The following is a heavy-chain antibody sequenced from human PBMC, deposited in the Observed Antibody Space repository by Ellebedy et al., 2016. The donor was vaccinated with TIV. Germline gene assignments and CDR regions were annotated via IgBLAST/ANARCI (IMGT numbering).Heavy chain of an antibody. J-gene: IGHJ3*02. CDR2: TYYRSKWYN. CDR1: GDSVSSNSVA. V-gene: IGHV6-1*01. Sequence: SQTLSLTCAISGDSVSSNSVAWHWIRQSPSRGLEWLERTYYRSKWYNEYAVSVKSRITINPDTSKNQFSLQLNSLTPEDQALYYCVRGSRGAFDIWGQGTMVTVSS. CDR3: VRGSRGAFDI.